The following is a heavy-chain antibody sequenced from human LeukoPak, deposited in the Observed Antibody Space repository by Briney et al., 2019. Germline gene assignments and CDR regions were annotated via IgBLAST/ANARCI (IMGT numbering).Heavy chain of an antibody. Sequence: GASVKVSSKASGYSFTSYGISWVRQAPGQGLEWMGWINAYNGNTNYAQKLQGRVTMTTDTSTSTAYMELRSLRSEDTAVYYCARGSGYYNDYWGQGTLVTVSS. D-gene: IGHD3-3*01. CDR2: INAYNGNT. J-gene: IGHJ4*02. V-gene: IGHV1-18*01. CDR1: GYSFTSYG. CDR3: ARGSGYYNDY.